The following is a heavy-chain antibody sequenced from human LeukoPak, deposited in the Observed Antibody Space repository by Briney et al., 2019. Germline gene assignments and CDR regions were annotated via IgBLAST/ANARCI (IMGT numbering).Heavy chain of an antibody. Sequence: SETLSLTCTVSGYSISSNYHWGWIRQPPGKGLEWIATIYHSGSTYYNPSLKSRVTISVDTSKNQFSLKMRSVTAADTAVYYCARVRAVAGTPPDYWGQGTLVTVSS. CDR3: ARVRAVAGTPPDY. CDR1: GYSISSNYH. CDR2: IYHSGST. D-gene: IGHD6-19*01. J-gene: IGHJ4*02. V-gene: IGHV4-38-2*02.